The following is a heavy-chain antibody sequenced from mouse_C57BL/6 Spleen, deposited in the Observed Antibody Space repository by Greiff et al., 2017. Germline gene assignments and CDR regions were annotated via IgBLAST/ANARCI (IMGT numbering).Heavy chain of an antibody. D-gene: IGHD1-1*01. CDR2: IDPHSGGT. CDR3: ARSYYFGSTFDY. J-gene: IGHJ2*01. V-gene: IGHV1-72*01. Sequence: VQLQQPVAELVKPGASVKLSCTASGYTITSSWMHWVKQRPGRGLERIGRIDPHSGGTKYNEKFMSKATLTVDTPSSPAYMQLITLTSEDSSFYDSARSYYFGSTFDYWRHGTILPISS. CDR1: GYTITSSW.